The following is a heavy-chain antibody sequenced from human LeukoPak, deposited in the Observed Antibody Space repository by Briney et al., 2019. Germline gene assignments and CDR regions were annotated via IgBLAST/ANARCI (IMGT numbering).Heavy chain of an antibody. Sequence: GASVKVSCKASGYTFTSYYMHWVRQAPGQGLEWMGIINPSGGSTSYAQKFQGRVTMTRDTSTSTVYMELSSLRSEDTAVYYCARDYGSSSGFLSGLYYYYMDVWGKGTTVTISS. J-gene: IGHJ6*03. V-gene: IGHV1-46*01. D-gene: IGHD3-22*01. CDR3: ARDYGSSSGFLSGLYYYYMDV. CDR1: GYTFTSYY. CDR2: INPSGGST.